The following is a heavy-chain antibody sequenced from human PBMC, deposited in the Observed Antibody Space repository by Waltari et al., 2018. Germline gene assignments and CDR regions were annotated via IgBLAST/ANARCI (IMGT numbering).Heavy chain of an antibody. CDR2: ISWNSGSI. CDR1: GFTFDDYA. CDR3: AKEGGGGYDFFDY. Sequence: EVQLVESGGGLVQPGRSLRLSCAASGFTFDDYAMHWVRQAPGKGLEWVSGISWNSGSIGYADSVKGRFTISRDNAKNSLYLQMNSLRAEDMALYYCAKEGGGGYDFFDYWGQGTLVTVSS. D-gene: IGHD5-12*01. V-gene: IGHV3-9*03. J-gene: IGHJ4*02.